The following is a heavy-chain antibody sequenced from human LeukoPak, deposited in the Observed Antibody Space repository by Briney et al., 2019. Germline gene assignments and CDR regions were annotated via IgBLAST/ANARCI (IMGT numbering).Heavy chain of an antibody. D-gene: IGHD3-10*01. CDR3: AKDLMVRGADHDAFDI. CDR1: GFTFDDYA. CDR2: ISWNSGSI. Sequence: PGRSLRLSCAASGFTFDDYAMHWVRQAPGKGLEWVSGISWNSGSIGYADSVKGRFTISRDNAKNSLYLQMNSLRAEDKAFYYCAKDLMVRGADHDAFDIWGQGTMVTVSS. J-gene: IGHJ3*02. V-gene: IGHV3-9*01.